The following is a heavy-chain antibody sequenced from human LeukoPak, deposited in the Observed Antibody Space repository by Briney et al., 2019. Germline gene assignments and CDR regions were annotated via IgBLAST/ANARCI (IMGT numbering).Heavy chain of an antibody. CDR3: VKYYDSSGSYYFDY. CDR1: GFTFSSYA. V-gene: IGHV3-23*01. J-gene: IGHJ4*02. CDR2: ISGSGAST. D-gene: IGHD3-22*01. Sequence: GGSLRLSCAASGFTFSSYAMSWVRQAPGKGLEWVSTISGSGASTYYADSVKGRFTISRDNSKNTLYPQMNSLRAEDTAVYYCVKYYDSSGSYYFDYWGQGTLVTVSS.